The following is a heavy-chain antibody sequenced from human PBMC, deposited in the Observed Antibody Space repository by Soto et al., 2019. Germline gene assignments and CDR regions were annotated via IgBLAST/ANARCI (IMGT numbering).Heavy chain of an antibody. Sequence: EVQLVESGGGLVEPGGSLRLSCAGSGFTFSSDRMHWVRQDPGKGLVWVSRLNKDGTIAKYADAVKGRFTISRDNAKNTLFLQMNSLTAEDTGLYYCARGPFGWSGFDYWGQGTVVTVSS. J-gene: IGHJ4*02. CDR3: ARGPFGWSGFDY. CDR2: LNKDGTIA. CDR1: GFTFSSDR. V-gene: IGHV3-74*03. D-gene: IGHD6-19*01.